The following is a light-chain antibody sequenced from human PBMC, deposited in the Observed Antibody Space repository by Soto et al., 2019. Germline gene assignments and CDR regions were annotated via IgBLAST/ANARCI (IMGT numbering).Light chain of an antibody. CDR1: SSDVGSYNL. Sequence: LAQPASVSGSPGQSITISCTGTSSDVGSYNLVSWYQQHPGKAPKLMIYEGSKRPSGVSNRLSGSKSGNTASLTISGLQAEDEADYYCCSYAGSSTYVFGTGTKVTVL. CDR3: CSYAGSSTYV. V-gene: IGLV2-23*01. CDR2: EGS. J-gene: IGLJ1*01.